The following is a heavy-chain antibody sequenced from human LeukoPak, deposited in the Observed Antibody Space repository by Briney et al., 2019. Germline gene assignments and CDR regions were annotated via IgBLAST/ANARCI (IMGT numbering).Heavy chain of an antibody. V-gene: IGHV4-59*12. Sequence: PSETLSLTCTVSGGSISSYYWSWIRQSPGKGLEWIGYIHYSGSTYYNPSLKSRVTVSVGTSKNQFSLKLSSVTAADTAVYYCARDSKHYNWNYNWFDPWGQGTLVTVSS. CDR3: ARDSKHYNWNYNWFDP. CDR1: GGSISSYY. D-gene: IGHD1-7*01. J-gene: IGHJ5*02. CDR2: IHYSGST.